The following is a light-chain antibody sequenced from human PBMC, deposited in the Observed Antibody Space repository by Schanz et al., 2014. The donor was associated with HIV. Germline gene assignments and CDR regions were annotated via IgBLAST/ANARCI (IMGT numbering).Light chain of an antibody. CDR2: GAS. J-gene: IGKJ1*01. CDR1: QSVRNN. V-gene: IGKV3-20*01. CDR3: QQYGSSPWT. Sequence: IVLTQSPGTLSLSPGERATLSCRASQSVRNNLAWYQQKPGQALRLLIFGASIRAAGIPDRISGSGSGTDFTLTISRLEPEDFAVYHCQQYGSSPWTFGQGTRVDVK.